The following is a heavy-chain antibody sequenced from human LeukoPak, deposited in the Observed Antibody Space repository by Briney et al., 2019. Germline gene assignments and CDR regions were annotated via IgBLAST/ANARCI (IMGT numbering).Heavy chain of an antibody. Sequence: PGGFLRLSCAASGFTFSSYWMHWVRQAPGKGLVWVSRINTDGSSTSYADSVKGRFTISRDNAQNTLYLQMNSLRAEDTAVYYCARLAYSGYDYWGQGTLVTVSS. D-gene: IGHD5-12*01. J-gene: IGHJ4*02. CDR2: INTDGSST. V-gene: IGHV3-74*01. CDR1: GFTFSSYW. CDR3: ARLAYSGYDY.